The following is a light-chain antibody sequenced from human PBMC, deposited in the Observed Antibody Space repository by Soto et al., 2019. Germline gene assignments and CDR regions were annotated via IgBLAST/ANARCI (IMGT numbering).Light chain of an antibody. CDR2: LGS. CDR3: MQALQTPRLT. J-gene: IGKJ4*01. V-gene: IGKV2-28*01. CDR1: QSLLHSNGYNY. Sequence: DIVMTQSPLSLPVTPGEPASISCRSSQSLLHSNGYNYLDWYLQKPGQSPQLLINLGSNRASGVPDRFSGSGSGTDFTLKISRVEAEDVGVYYCMQALQTPRLTFGGGTKLEIK.